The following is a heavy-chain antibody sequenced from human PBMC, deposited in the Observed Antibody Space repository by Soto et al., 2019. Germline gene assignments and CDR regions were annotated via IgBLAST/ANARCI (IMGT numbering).Heavy chain of an antibody. V-gene: IGHV5-51*01. CDR2: IYPGDSET. Sequence: GASLNISCKGSGYSFSTYWIGWVRQMPGKGLEWMGIIYPGDSETRYSPSFEGQVIISADKSISTAYLQWRSLKASDTAMYFCLRQGFQYWGQGTPVTVSS. J-gene: IGHJ1*01. CDR1: GYSFSTYW. CDR3: LRQGFQY.